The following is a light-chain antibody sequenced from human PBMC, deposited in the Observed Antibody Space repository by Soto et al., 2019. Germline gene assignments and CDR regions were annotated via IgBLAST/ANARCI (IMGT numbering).Light chain of an antibody. V-gene: IGKV1-5*03. CDR1: QSISSL. Sequence: DIQMTQFSSTLSASVGDRVTITCRASQSISSLLAWYQQKPGRAPTLLIYKASTLESGVPSRFSGSGSGTEFSLTINSVQPDDSATYYCQQYSTYPLTFGQGTRLEIK. CDR3: QQYSTYPLT. CDR2: KAS. J-gene: IGKJ5*01.